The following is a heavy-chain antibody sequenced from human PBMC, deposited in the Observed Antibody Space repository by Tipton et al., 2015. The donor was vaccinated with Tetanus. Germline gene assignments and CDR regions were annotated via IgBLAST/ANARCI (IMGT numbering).Heavy chain of an antibody. D-gene: IGHD5-24*01. J-gene: IGHJ3*02. CDR2: IIPIFGTA. Sequence: QLVQSGPEVKKPGSSVKVSCKASGGTFSSYAISWVRQAPGQGLKWMGGIIPIFGTANYAQKFQGRVTITADESTSTAYMELSSLRSEDRTVYYCARGRTRDGYNSDAFDSWGQGTMVTVSS. V-gene: IGHV1-69*01. CDR1: GGTFSSYA. CDR3: ARGRTRDGYNSDAFDS.